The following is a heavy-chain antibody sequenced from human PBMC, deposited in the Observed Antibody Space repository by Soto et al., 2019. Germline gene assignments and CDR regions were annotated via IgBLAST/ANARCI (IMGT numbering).Heavy chain of an antibody. CDR1: GYTFTSYG. J-gene: IGHJ5*02. CDR2: ISAYNGNT. V-gene: IGHV1-18*01. Sequence: QVQLVQSGGEVKKPGASVKVSCKASGYTFTSYGISWVRQAPGQGLEWMGRISAYNGNTNYAQKLQGRVTMTTDTATSTAYMELRSLRPDDTAVYSCASVVGALGHWFDPWGQGALVTVSS. CDR3: ASVVGALGHWFDP. D-gene: IGHD2-15*01.